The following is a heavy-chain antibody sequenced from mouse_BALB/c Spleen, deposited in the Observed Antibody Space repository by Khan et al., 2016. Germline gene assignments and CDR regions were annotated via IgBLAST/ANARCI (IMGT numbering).Heavy chain of an antibody. Sequence: QVQLQQSGAELVKPGASVKLSCKASGYTFTEYIIHWVKQRSGQGLEWIGWFYPGSGSIKYNEKFKDKATLTADTSSSTAYMELSRLTSEDSAVYFCARHEGRTMITTVYFDYWGQGTTLTVSS. J-gene: IGHJ2*01. D-gene: IGHD2-4*01. CDR1: GYTFTEYI. CDR2: FYPGSGSI. CDR3: ARHEGRTMITTVYFDY. V-gene: IGHV1-62-2*01.